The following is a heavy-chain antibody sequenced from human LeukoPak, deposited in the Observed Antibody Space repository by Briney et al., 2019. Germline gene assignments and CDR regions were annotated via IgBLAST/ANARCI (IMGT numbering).Heavy chain of an antibody. CDR3: ARLSAAVHLGAFDL. Sequence: SETLSLTCAVSGVSISPYYWAWLRQPPGKGLEWIGYIHTRGSNNQYPSLKRRVTISVDKSKNHFSLRLTSVTAADTAVYYCARLSAAVHLGAFDLWGQGTMVTVSS. J-gene: IGHJ3*01. CDR1: GVSISPYY. D-gene: IGHD3-3*01. CDR2: IHTRGSN. V-gene: IGHV4-4*09.